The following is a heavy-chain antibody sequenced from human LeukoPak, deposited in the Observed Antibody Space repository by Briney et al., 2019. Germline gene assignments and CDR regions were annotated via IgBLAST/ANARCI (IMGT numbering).Heavy chain of an antibody. CDR1: GFTFSSYS. V-gene: IGHV3-48*01. CDR3: ARDLWKFDY. CDR2: ISSSSSTI. D-gene: IGHD3-3*01. Sequence: GGSLRLSCAASGFTFSSYSMNWVRQAPGKGLEWVSYISSSSSTIYYADSVKGRFTISRDNAKSSLYLQMNNLRAEDTAVYYCARDLWKFDYWGQGTLVTVSS. J-gene: IGHJ4*02.